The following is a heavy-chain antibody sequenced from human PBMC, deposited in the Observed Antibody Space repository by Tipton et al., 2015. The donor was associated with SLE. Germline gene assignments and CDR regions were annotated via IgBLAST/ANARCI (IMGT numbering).Heavy chain of an antibody. Sequence: SLRLSCVASGFTFSSYSMNWVRQAPGKGLEWVSCISGSSSNIYYADSVKGRFTISRDNSKNTLYLQMNSLRAEDTAVYYCAKARYSSGWLVDYWGQGTLVTVSS. CDR3: AKARYSSGWLVDY. CDR2: ISGSSSNI. CDR1: GFTFSSYS. J-gene: IGHJ4*02. V-gene: IGHV3-21*04. D-gene: IGHD6-19*01.